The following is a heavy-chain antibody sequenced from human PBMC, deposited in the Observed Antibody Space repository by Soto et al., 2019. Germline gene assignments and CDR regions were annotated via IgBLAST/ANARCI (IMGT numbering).Heavy chain of an antibody. CDR1: GGSFSGYY. J-gene: IGHJ4*02. CDR3: ARGPEYYYGGSGYVDY. V-gene: IGHV4-34*01. Sequence: QVQLQQWGAGLLKPSETLSLTCAVYGGSFSGYYWNWIRQPPGKGLEWIGEINHGGSISYNPSLKSRVTISLDTSKNHFSLKLNSVTAADTSVYYCARGPEYYYGGSGYVDYWGQGTLVTVSS. D-gene: IGHD3-22*01. CDR2: INHGGSI.